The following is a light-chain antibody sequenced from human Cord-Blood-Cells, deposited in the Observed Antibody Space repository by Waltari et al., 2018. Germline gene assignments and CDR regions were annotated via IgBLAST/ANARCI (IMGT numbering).Light chain of an antibody. CDR3: SSYTSSSTWV. CDR1: TSEVGGYNY. J-gene: IGLJ3*02. Sequence: QSALTQPASVFGSPGKSITISCTGTTSEVGGYNYVSWYQQPPGKAPKLMIYDVSNRPSGVSNRFSGSKSGNTASLTISGLHAEDEADYYCSSYTSSSTWVFGGGTKLTVL. V-gene: IGLV2-14*01. CDR2: DVS.